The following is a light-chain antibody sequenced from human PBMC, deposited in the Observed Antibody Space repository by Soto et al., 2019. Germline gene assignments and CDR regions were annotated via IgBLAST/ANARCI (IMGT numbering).Light chain of an antibody. J-gene: IGKJ1*01. Sequence: VTQTPSTLTLSPAERATLSCRASQSVSSSYLAWYQQKPGQAPRLLIYGASSRATGIPDRFNGSGSGTDFTLTFSILEPEDFAVYYCQQYGSSPKAFGQGTKVDIK. CDR3: QQYGSSPKA. CDR1: QSVSSSY. CDR2: GAS. V-gene: IGKV3-20*01.